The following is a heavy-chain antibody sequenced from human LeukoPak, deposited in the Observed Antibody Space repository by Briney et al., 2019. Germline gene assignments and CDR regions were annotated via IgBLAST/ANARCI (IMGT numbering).Heavy chain of an antibody. CDR2: IGESGDIT. CDR1: GFTFSSYA. D-gene: IGHD4-23*01. Sequence: GGSLRLSCAASGFTFSSYAMSWVRQAPGKGLEWVSVIGESGDITYYAESVKGRFTLSRDNSKNTLYLQMNSLRAEDTAVYYCAKRVTTVVLYYFDYWGQGTLVTVSS. J-gene: IGHJ4*02. CDR3: AKRVTTVVLYYFDY. V-gene: IGHV3-23*01.